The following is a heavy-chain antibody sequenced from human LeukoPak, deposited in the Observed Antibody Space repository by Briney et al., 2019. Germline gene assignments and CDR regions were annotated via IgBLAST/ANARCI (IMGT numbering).Heavy chain of an antibody. Sequence: PGGSLRLSCAASGFTFSSYGLHWVRQAPGKGLEWVALISYDGKNKYYSDSVTGRFTISRDNSKNTLYLQMNSLRGEDTAVYYCAAIVDTAVDFDHWGQGTLVTVSS. J-gene: IGHJ4*02. CDR2: ISYDGKNK. D-gene: IGHD5-18*01. CDR1: GFTFSSYG. CDR3: AAIVDTAVDFDH. V-gene: IGHV3-30*03.